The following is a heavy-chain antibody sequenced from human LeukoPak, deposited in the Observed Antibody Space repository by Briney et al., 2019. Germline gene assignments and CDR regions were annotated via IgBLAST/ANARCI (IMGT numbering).Heavy chain of an antibody. J-gene: IGHJ4*02. D-gene: IGHD4-17*01. V-gene: IGHV1-2*02. CDR3: ARAPDGDRFEY. CDR2: INPNSGGT. Sequence: ASVKVSCKASGYTFTGYDMHWVRQAPGQGLEWMGWINPNSGGTNYAQKFQVRVTMTRDTSISTAYMELSRLRSDDTAVYYCARAPDGDRFEYWGQGTLVTVSS. CDR1: GYTFTGYD.